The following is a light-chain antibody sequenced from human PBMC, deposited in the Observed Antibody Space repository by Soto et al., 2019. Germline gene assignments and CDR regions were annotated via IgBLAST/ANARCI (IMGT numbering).Light chain of an antibody. V-gene: IGKV3-11*01. CDR2: DAS. J-gene: IGKJ5*01. CDR3: QQRSNWPPIT. CDR1: QSVSRY. Sequence: TQSPATLSLSPGERATLSCRASQSVSRYLAWYQQKPGQAPRLLIYDASNRATGIPARFSGSGSGTDFTLTISSLEPEDFAVYYCQQRSNWPPITFGQGTRLEIK.